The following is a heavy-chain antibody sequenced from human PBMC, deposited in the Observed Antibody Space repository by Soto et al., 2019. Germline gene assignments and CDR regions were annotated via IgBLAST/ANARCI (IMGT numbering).Heavy chain of an antibody. CDR2: IYFSGST. D-gene: IGHD5-12*01. CDR1: GGSTTSGDYY. CDR3: ARGSTRGYSGYAYPNNYYFDY. Sequence: PSETLSLPGTFSGGSTTSGDYYWSWIRQPPGKGLEGIGYIYFSGSTYYNPSLKSRVTISVDTSKNQFSLKLSSVTAADTAVYYCARGSTRGYSGYAYPNNYYFDYWGQGTLVTVSS. V-gene: IGHV4-30-4*01. J-gene: IGHJ4*02.